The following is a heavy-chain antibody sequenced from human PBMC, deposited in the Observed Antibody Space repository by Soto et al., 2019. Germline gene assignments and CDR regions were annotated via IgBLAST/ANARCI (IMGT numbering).Heavy chain of an antibody. V-gene: IGHV4-31*03. CDR3: AREYSYGYYYYYGMDV. CDR1: GGSISSGGYY. J-gene: IGHJ6*02. D-gene: IGHD5-18*01. CDR2: IYYSGST. Sequence: QVQLQESGPGLVKPSQTLSLTFTVSGGSISSGGYYWSWIRQHPGKGLEWIGYIYYSGSTYYNPSLKSRVTISVDTSKNQFSLKLSSVTAADTAVYYCAREYSYGYYYYYGMDVWGQGTTVTVSS.